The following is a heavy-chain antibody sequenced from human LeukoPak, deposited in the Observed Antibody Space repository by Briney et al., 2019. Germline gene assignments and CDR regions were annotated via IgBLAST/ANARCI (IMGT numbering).Heavy chain of an antibody. CDR3: AREVSTYYDFWSGPSPFDY. J-gene: IGHJ4*02. CDR1: GFTFSNYN. Sequence: LSGGSLRLSCAASGFTFSNYNMNWVRQAPGKGLEWLSYISRSSATIYYADSVEGRFTISGDNAKNSLYLQMNSLRAEDTAVYYCAREVSTYYDFWSGPSPFDYWGQGTLVTVSS. CDR2: ISRSSATI. D-gene: IGHD3-3*01. V-gene: IGHV3-48*04.